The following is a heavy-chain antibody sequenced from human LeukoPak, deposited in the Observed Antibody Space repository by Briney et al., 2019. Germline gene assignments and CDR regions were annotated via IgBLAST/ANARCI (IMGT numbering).Heavy chain of an antibody. CDR1: GFTFSSYT. D-gene: IGHD3-22*01. Sequence: GGSLRLSCAASGFTFSSYTMNWVRQAPGKGLEWVSSISSSSSYIYYADSVKGRFTISRDNAKNSLYLQMNSLRAEDTAVYYCARDSVPYYYDSSGYYGNDYWGQGTLVTVSS. J-gene: IGHJ4*02. CDR3: ARDSVPYYYDSSGYYGNDY. CDR2: ISSSSSYI. V-gene: IGHV3-21*01.